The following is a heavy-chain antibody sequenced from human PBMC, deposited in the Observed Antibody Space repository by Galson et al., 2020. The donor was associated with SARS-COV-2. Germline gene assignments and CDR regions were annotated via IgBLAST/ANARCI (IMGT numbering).Heavy chain of an antibody. CDR3: ARHGASSGWYEGIDY. J-gene: IGHJ4*02. D-gene: IGHD6-19*01. CDR1: GYSFTNYW. CDR2: IYPDDSYT. V-gene: IGHV5-51*01. Sequence: GESLKISCRTSGYSFTNYWIGWVRQMPGKGLEWMGIIYPDDSYTIYSTSFQGQVTISADKSISTPFLQWSSLKASDTAIYYWARHGASSGWYEGIDYWGQGTLVTVSS.